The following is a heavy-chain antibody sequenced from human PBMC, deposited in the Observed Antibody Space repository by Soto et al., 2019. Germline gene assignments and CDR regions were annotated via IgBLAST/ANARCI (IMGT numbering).Heavy chain of an antibody. CDR2: IWYDGSNK. Sequence: QVQLVESGGGVVQPGRSLRLSCAASGFTFSSYGMHWVRQAPGKGLEWVAVIWYDGSNKYYVDSVKGRFTISRDNSKNTLYLQMNSLRAEDTAVYYCAGGTIAARPDGMDVWGQGTTVTVSS. CDR3: AGGTIAARPDGMDV. J-gene: IGHJ6*02. V-gene: IGHV3-33*01. D-gene: IGHD6-6*01. CDR1: GFTFSSYG.